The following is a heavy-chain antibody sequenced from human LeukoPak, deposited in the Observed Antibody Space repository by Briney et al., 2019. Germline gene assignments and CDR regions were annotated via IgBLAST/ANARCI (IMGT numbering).Heavy chain of an antibody. Sequence: GASVKVSCKASGYTFTNYGISWVRQAPGQGLEWMGWVSAYNGNTNYAQKLQGRVTMTTDTSTNTAYMELRSLGSDDTAVYYCARGGLFAYYFDYWGQGTLVTVSS. J-gene: IGHJ4*02. CDR3: ARGGLFAYYFDY. CDR1: GYTFTNYG. V-gene: IGHV1-18*01. CDR2: VSAYNGNT. D-gene: IGHD3-10*02.